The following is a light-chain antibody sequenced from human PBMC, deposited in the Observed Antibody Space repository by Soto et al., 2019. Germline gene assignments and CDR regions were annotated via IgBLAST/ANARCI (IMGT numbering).Light chain of an antibody. CDR2: AAS. Sequence: DIQMTQSPASVSASVGDRVSITCRASQGISNWLAWYQQKPGRASKLLIYAASSLQSGVSSRFSGSGSGTDFTLTISSLHPEDFATYYCQQGNSFPFTFGPGTKVDIK. CDR3: QQGNSFPFT. CDR1: QGISNW. J-gene: IGKJ3*01. V-gene: IGKV1D-12*01.